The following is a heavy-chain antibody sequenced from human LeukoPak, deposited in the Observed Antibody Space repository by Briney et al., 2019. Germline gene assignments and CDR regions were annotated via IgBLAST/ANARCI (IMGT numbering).Heavy chain of an antibody. CDR3: AKDRPNYYGSNGHYYKLNGDC. D-gene: IGHD3-22*01. J-gene: IGHJ4*02. V-gene: IGHV3-23*01. Sequence: PGGSQRLSCAASGFTFSSYAMSWVRQAPGKGLEWVSSITSSGAATYYADSVKGRFTTSRDNSDNTLYLQMNSLRAEDTAVYYCAKDRPNYYGSNGHYYKLNGDCWGQGTLVTVSS. CDR2: ITSSGAAT. CDR1: GFTFSSYA.